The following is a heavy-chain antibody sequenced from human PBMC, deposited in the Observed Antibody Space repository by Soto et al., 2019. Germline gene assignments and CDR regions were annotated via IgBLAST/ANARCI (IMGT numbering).Heavy chain of an antibody. Sequence: EVQLVESGGGLVQPGGSLILSCAASGFTFNTYHMNWVRQAPGKGLEWVSYIHSGGSRIYYADSVKGRFTISRDNSKNSLFLQMNSLRAEDTAVYYCARDGTTENTNYHYAMDVWGQGTTVTVSS. J-gene: IGHJ6*02. CDR2: IHSGGSRI. CDR1: GFTFNTYH. V-gene: IGHV3-48*03. D-gene: IGHD4-17*01. CDR3: ARDGTTENTNYHYAMDV.